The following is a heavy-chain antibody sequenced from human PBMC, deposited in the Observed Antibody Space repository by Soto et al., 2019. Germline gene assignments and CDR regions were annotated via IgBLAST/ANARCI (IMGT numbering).Heavy chain of an antibody. D-gene: IGHD6-19*01. CDR1: GFTFSNYV. V-gene: IGHV3-33*01. Sequence: QVQLVESGGGVVQPGRSLRLSCAASGFTFSNYVMHWVRQAPGKGLEWVAVIWYDGTNINYVDSVKGRFTISRDNSKNTLYLQMNSLRVEDTALYFCAREVAVPEGGRRGLDYWGQGTLVTVSS. J-gene: IGHJ4*02. CDR2: IWYDGTNI. CDR3: AREVAVPEGGRRGLDY.